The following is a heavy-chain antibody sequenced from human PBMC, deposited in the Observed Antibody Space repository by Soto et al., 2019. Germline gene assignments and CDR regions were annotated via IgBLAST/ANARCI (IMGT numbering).Heavy chain of an antibody. J-gene: IGHJ6*03. D-gene: IGHD3-9*01. CDR1: GGSISSGGYY. V-gene: IGHV4-31*03. Sequence: SETLSLTCTVSGGSISSGGYYWSWIRQHPGKGLEWIGYIYYSGSTYYNPSLKSRVSISVDTSKNQFSLKLSSVTAADTAVYYCARQLRYFASRLTYYMDVWGKGTTVTVSS. CDR2: IYYSGST. CDR3: ARQLRYFASRLTYYMDV.